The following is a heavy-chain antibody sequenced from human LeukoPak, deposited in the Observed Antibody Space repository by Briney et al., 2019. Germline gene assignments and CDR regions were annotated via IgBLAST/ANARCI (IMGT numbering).Heavy chain of an antibody. D-gene: IGHD1-14*01. V-gene: IGHV4-59*08. Sequence: SQTLSLTCSVSGGSISSHYWSWIRQPPGKGLEWIGYIYYSGSTYYNPSLRSRVTISVDTSKNQFSLKLSPVTAADTAVYYCARRGTGNRGAFDIWGQGTTVTVSS. CDR3: ARRGTGNRGAFDI. CDR2: IYYSGST. J-gene: IGHJ3*02. CDR1: GGSISSHY.